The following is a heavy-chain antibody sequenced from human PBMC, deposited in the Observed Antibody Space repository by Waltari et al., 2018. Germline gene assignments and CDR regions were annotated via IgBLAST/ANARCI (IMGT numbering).Heavy chain of an antibody. CDR2: IYWNDDK. V-gene: IGHV2-5*01. D-gene: IGHD3-10*01. CDR3: AHRHGPLAYYYGSGSYYIGGAFDI. CDR1: WFSLSTSGVG. Sequence: QITLKESGPTLVKPTQTLTLTCTFSWFSLSTSGVGVGWIRQPPGKALEWLALIYWNDDKRYSPSLKSRLTITKDTSKNQVVLTMTNMDPVDTATYYCAHRHGPLAYYYGSGSYYIGGAFDIWGQGTMVTVSS. J-gene: IGHJ3*02.